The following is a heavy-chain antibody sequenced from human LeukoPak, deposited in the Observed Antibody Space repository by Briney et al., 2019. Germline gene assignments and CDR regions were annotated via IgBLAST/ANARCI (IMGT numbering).Heavy chain of an antibody. CDR2: ISGSGGST. J-gene: IGHJ4*02. CDR3: AKRSAAFYYFDY. CDR1: GFTFSSYA. Sequence: GSLRPSCAASGFTFSSYAMSWVRQAPGKGLEWVSAISGSGGSTYYADSVKGRFTISRDNSKNTLYLQMNSLRAEDTAVYYCAKRSAAFYYFDYWGQGTLVTVSS. D-gene: IGHD2-2*01. V-gene: IGHV3-23*01.